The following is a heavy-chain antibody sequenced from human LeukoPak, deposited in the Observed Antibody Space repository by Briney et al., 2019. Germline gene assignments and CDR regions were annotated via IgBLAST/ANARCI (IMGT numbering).Heavy chain of an antibody. J-gene: IGHJ4*02. D-gene: IGHD2-2*01. CDR3: ARAGNIVVVPAPYYYFDY. CDR2: IYHSGST. Sequence: SETLSLTCSVSGYSISSGYYWGWIRQPPGKGLEWIGSIYHSGSTYYNPSLKSRVTISVDTSKNQFSLKLSSVTAADTAVYYCARAGNIVVVPAPYYYFDYWGQGTLVTVSS. V-gene: IGHV4-38-2*02. CDR1: GYSISSGYY.